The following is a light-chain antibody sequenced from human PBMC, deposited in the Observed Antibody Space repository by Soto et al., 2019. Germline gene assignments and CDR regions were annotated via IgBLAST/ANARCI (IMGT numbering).Light chain of an antibody. CDR2: AES. CDR1: QGIAGS. J-gene: IGKJ1*01. V-gene: IGKV1-9*01. CDR3: QQYGGSSRT. Sequence: DIQLTQSPSFLSASVGDRVTITCRASQGIAGSLAWYQQKPGKPPKLLIYAESTLQSGVPSRFSGSGSGTRGTLTISSLQPEDFAVYYCQQYGGSSRTFGQGTKVEIK.